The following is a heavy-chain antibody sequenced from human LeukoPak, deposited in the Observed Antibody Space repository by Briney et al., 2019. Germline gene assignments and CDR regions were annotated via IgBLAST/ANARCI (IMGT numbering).Heavy chain of an antibody. D-gene: IGHD2-2*01. CDR1: GGSISSGSYY. CDR2: IYTSGST. Sequence: KPSETLSLTCTVSGGSISSGSYYWSWIRQPAGKGLEWIGRIYTSGSTNYNPSLKSRVTISVDTSKNQFSLKLSSVTAADTAVYYCARVDRTGYCSSTSCYGAPDAFDIWGQGTMVTVSS. CDR3: ARVDRTGYCSSTSCYGAPDAFDI. V-gene: IGHV4-61*02. J-gene: IGHJ3*02.